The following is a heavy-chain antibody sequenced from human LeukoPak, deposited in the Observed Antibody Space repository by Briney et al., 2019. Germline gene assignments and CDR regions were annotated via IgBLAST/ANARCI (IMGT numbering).Heavy chain of an antibody. V-gene: IGHV3-7*04. D-gene: IGHD5-18*01. CDR1: GFTFGSFW. J-gene: IGHJ4*02. CDR2: INQDGSQK. Sequence: GGSLRLSCAASGFTFGSFWMGWARQAPGKGLEWVANINQDGSQKYYVDSVKGRFTISRDNPENSLYLQMNNLRAEDTAIYYCAGDRAMDDYWGQGTLVTVSS. CDR3: AGDRAMDDY.